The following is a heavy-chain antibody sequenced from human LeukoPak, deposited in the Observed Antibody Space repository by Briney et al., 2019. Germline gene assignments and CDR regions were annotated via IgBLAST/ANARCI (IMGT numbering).Heavy chain of an antibody. D-gene: IGHD3-9*01. Sequence: PGGSLRLSCAASGFTFSSYSMNWVRQAPGKGLEWVSSISSSSSYIYYADSVKGRFTISRDNAKNSLYLQMNSLRAKDTAVYYCARDQDDILTGYSTYFDYWGQGTLVTVSS. CDR2: ISSSSSYI. J-gene: IGHJ4*02. V-gene: IGHV3-21*01. CDR3: ARDQDDILTGYSTYFDY. CDR1: GFTFSSYS.